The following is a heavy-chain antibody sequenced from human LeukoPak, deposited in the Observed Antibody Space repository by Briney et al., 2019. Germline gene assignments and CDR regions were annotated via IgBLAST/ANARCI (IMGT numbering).Heavy chain of an antibody. CDR3: ARAEVAAPSPGYYYFDY. J-gene: IGHJ4*02. Sequence: GGSLRLSCAASGFTFSSYAMSWVRQAPGKGLEWVSAIYSDARTYYADSVKGRFTISRDNSKNTLYLQMNSLRAEDTAVYYCARAEVAAPSPGYYYFDYWGQGTLVTVSS. CDR2: IYSDART. V-gene: IGHV3-66*01. D-gene: IGHD6-19*01. CDR1: GFTFSSYA.